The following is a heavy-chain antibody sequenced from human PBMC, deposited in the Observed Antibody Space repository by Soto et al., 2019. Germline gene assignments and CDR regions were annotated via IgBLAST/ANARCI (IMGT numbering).Heavy chain of an antibody. CDR2: IWYDGSNK. D-gene: IGHD3-3*01. CDR1: GFTFSSYG. CDR3: ARDNYDFWSGYSGPFDY. J-gene: IGHJ4*02. Sequence: PGGSLRLSCAASGFTFSSYGMHWVRQAPGKGLEWVAVIWYDGSNKYYADSVKGRFTISRDNSKNTLYLQMNSLRAEDTAVYYCARDNYDFWSGYSGPFDYWGQGTLVTVSS. V-gene: IGHV3-33*01.